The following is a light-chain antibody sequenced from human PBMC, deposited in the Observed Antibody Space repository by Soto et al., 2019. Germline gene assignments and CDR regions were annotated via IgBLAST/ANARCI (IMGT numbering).Light chain of an antibody. CDR2: GAS. J-gene: IGKJ2*01. V-gene: IGKV3-20*01. Sequence: EIVLTQSPVTLSLSPGERATLSCRASQRITSNFLAWFQQKAGLAPRLLIYGASTRASGVPDRFSGGGSGTDFVLTISRLEPEDFAVCYCQQYGRSPFTFGQGTKLQIK. CDR3: QQYGRSPFT. CDR1: QRITSNF.